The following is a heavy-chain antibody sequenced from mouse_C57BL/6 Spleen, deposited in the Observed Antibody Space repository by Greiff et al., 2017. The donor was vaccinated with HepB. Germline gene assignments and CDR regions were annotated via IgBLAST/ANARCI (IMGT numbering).Heavy chain of an antibody. D-gene: IGHD1-1*01. Sequence: QVQLQQSGAELVKPGASVKISCKASGYAFSSYWMNWVKQRPGKGLEWIGQIYPGDGDTNYNGKFKGKATLTADKSSSTAYMQLSSLTSEDSAVYFCARGRGYYGSGYFDVWGTGTTVTVSS. CDR3: ARGRGYYGSGYFDV. CDR2: IYPGDGDT. CDR1: GYAFSSYW. J-gene: IGHJ1*03. V-gene: IGHV1-80*01.